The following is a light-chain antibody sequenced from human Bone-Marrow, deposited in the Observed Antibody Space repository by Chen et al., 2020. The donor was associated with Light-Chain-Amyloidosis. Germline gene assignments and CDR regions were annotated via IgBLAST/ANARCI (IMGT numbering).Light chain of an antibody. Sequence: QSAPTQPHSVSGPPGRSLIISCTGTIRDVGGGNHVSWYQQHPDKAPKLIIYEVTNRPSWVPDRFSGSKSDNTSSLTISGLQTEDEADYFCSSYTITNTLIFGSGTRITVL. CDR2: EVT. J-gene: IGLJ1*01. V-gene: IGLV2-14*01. CDR3: SSYTITNTLI. CDR1: IRDVGGGNH.